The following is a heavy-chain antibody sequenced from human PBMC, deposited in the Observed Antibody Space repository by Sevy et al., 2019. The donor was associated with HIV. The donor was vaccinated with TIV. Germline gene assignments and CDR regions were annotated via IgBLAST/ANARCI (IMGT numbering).Heavy chain of an antibody. CDR3: AKDPDYNARSGSDYFDY. Sequence: GGSLRLSCAASGFTFSSYAMSWVRQAPGKGLEWVSAINGSGGSTYYADSVKGRFTISRDNSKNTLYLQMNSLRAEDKAAYYCAKDPDYNARSGSDYFDYWGQGTLVTVSS. V-gene: IGHV3-23*01. CDR1: GFTFSSYA. CDR2: INGSGGST. J-gene: IGHJ4*02. D-gene: IGHD3-22*01.